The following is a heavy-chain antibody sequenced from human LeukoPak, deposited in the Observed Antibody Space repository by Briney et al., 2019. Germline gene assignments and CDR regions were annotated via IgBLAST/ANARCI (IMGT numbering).Heavy chain of an antibody. CDR1: GGSFSGYY. Sequence: WETLSLTCAVYGGSFSGYYWSWIRQPPGKGLEWFGEINHSGGTNYNPSLMSRVTISLDTSKNQFSLKLSSLAAEDTAVYYCARGRGISPQLWFGEFGPRWDTSTFDYWGQGTLVTVSS. V-gene: IGHV4-34*01. CDR2: INHSGGT. CDR3: ARGRGISPQLWFGEFGPRWDTSTFDY. D-gene: IGHD3-10*01. J-gene: IGHJ4*02.